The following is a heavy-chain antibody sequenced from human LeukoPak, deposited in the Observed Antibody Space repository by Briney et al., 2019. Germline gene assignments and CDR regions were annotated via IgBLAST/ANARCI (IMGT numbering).Heavy chain of an antibody. Sequence: PGGSLRLSCAASGFTFSGYSMNWVRQAPGKGLEWVSSISTTSDYIHYADSLKGRVAISRDNPKNSVYLQMSSLRAEDTAVYYCLVTTRSRGFDYWGQGTLVTVSS. CDR1: GFTFSGYS. J-gene: IGHJ4*02. V-gene: IGHV3-21*01. CDR3: LVTTRSRGFDY. D-gene: IGHD1/OR15-1a*01. CDR2: ISTTSDYI.